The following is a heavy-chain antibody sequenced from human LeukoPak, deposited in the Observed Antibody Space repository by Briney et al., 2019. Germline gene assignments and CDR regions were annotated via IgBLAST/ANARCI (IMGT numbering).Heavy chain of an antibody. D-gene: IGHD3-22*01. CDR2: ISYDGSNK. V-gene: IGHV3-30*18. J-gene: IGHJ4*02. Sequence: SGGSLRLSCAASGFTFSSYGMHWVRQAPGKGLEWVAVISYDGSNKYYADSVKGRFTISRDNSKNTLYLQMDSLRAEDTAVYYCAKLGSSGYYYSDYWGQGTLVTVSS. CDR3: AKLGSSGYYYSDY. CDR1: GFTFSSYG.